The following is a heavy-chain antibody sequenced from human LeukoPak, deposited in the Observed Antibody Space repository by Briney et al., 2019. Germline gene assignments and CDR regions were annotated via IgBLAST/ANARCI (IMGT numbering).Heavy chain of an antibody. CDR1: GGSISSYY. D-gene: IGHD2-2*01. Sequence: SETLSLTCTVSGGSISSYYWSWIRQPPGKGLEWIGYIYYSGSTNYNPPLKSRVTISVDTSKNQFSLKLSSVTAADTAVYYCARHTIGYCSSTSCYLGYYGMDVWGQGTTVTVSS. J-gene: IGHJ6*02. V-gene: IGHV4-59*08. CDR3: ARHTIGYCSSTSCYLGYYGMDV. CDR2: IYYSGST.